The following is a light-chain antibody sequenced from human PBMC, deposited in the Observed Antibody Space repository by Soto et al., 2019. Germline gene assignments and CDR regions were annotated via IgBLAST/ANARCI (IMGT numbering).Light chain of an antibody. Sequence: DIQMTQSPSTLSASVGDRVTITCRASQSVSSWVAWYHLKPGKAPKLLIYDASTVQSGVPSRFSGSGSGTEFTLTISSLQPDDSATYYCQHYSLYSPWTFGQGTKVEIK. CDR2: DAS. CDR3: QHYSLYSPWT. CDR1: QSVSSW. V-gene: IGKV1-5*01. J-gene: IGKJ1*01.